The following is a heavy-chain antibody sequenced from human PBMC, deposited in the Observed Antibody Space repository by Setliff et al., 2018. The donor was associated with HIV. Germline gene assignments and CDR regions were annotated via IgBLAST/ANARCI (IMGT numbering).Heavy chain of an antibody. Sequence: PGGSLRLSCAASGFTFSSYSMSWVRQAPGKGLEWVSSISSSSSYIYYADSVKGRFTISRDNAKNPLYLQMNSLRAEDTAVYYCAFGTTGTTGGDYWGQGTLVTVS. V-gene: IGHV3-21*01. CDR1: GFTFSSYS. J-gene: IGHJ4*02. CDR2: ISSSSSYI. CDR3: AFGTTGTTGGDY. D-gene: IGHD1-1*01.